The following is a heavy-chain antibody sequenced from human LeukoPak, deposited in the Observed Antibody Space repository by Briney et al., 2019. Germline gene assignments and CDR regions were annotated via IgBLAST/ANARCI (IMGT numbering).Heavy chain of an antibody. J-gene: IGHJ3*01. D-gene: IGHD3-9*01. CDR2: IRSDGINE. V-gene: IGHV3-30*02. CDR1: GFTFRNFG. Sequence: PGGSLRLSCAASGFTFRNFGMHWVRQAPGKGLQWVAFIRSDGINEYYAGSVRARFTISRDSSRNTLFLQMNSLRVEDTALYFCAKPGRYFEDPLDVWGRGTMVLVSS. CDR3: AKPGRYFEDPLDV.